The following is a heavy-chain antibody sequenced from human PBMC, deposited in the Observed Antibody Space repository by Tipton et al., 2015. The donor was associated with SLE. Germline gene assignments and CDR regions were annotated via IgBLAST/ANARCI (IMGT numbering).Heavy chain of an antibody. J-gene: IGHJ3*02. D-gene: IGHD3-3*01. CDR3: VRGDRWYDYWSGHPFDI. Sequence: SLRLSCTASGFTFSNYAMSWVRQAPVKGLEWVSAITGSGDKTFYADSVKGRFTMSRDNSKNTLYLQMNSLRVEDTAVYYCVRGDRWYDYWSGHPFDIWGQGTMVIVSS. CDR1: GFTFSNYA. CDR2: ITGSGDKT. V-gene: IGHV3-23*01.